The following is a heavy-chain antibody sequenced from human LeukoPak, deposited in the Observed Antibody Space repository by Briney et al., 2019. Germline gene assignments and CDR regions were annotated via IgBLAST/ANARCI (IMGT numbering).Heavy chain of an antibody. CDR2: IYHSGST. CDR3: ARVRIPDPKFDP. D-gene: IGHD1-14*01. Sequence: PSQTLSPTCAVSGGSISSGGYSWSWIRQPPGKGLEWIGYIYHSGSTYYNPSLKSRVTISVDRSKNQFSLKLSSVTAADTAVYYCARVRIPDPKFDPWGQGTLVTVSS. J-gene: IGHJ5*02. V-gene: IGHV4-30-2*01. CDR1: GGSISSGGYS.